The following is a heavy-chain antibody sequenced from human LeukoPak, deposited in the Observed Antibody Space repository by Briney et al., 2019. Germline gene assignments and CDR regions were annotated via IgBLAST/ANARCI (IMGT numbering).Heavy chain of an antibody. Sequence: PGGSLRLSCAASGFSVSTKYMTWVRQAPGKGLEWISVIYSDGSTFYADSVKGRFTISRANSKNTLYLQMNSLRVDDTAVYYCARGDYYDSSGYRFDYWGQGTLVTVSS. D-gene: IGHD3-22*01. CDR1: GFSVSTKY. J-gene: IGHJ4*02. CDR3: ARGDYYDSSGYRFDY. V-gene: IGHV3-53*01. CDR2: IYSDGST.